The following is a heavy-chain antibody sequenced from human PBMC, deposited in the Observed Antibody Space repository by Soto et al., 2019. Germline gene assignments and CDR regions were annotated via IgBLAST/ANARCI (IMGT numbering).Heavy chain of an antibody. J-gene: IGHJ4*02. CDR1: GYSFVNYW. CDR3: ARSRIIGMTWSFDY. D-gene: IGHD1-20*01. Sequence: PWESLKISCKVSGYSFVNYWIGWVRQMPGKGLEWMGIIYPADSDTRYSPSFQGQVTISADKSINTVYLQRSSLQASDTATYYCARSRIIGMTWSFDYWGQGTLVTVSS. CDR2: IYPADSDT. V-gene: IGHV5-51*01.